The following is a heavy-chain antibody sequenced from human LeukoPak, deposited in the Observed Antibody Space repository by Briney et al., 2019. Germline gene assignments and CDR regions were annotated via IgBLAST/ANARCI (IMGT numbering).Heavy chain of an antibody. CDR1: GFTFSSYA. V-gene: IGHV3-23*01. CDR2: ISGSGGST. D-gene: IGHD1-26*01. J-gene: IGHJ5*02. Sequence: PGGSLRLSCAASGFTFSSYAMSWVRQAPGKGLEWVSAISGSGGSTYYADSVKGRLIISRDNSKNTLYLQMNSLRAEDTAVYYCAKEPPALVEATPVAPARRNWFDPWGQGTLVTVSS. CDR3: AKEPPALVEATPVAPARRNWFDP.